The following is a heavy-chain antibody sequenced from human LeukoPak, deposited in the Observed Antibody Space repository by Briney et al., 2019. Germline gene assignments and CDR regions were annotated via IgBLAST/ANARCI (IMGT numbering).Heavy chain of an antibody. CDR1: GFTFSSYS. CDR2: ISSSSSTI. D-gene: IGHD3-3*01. Sequence: TGGSLRLSCAASGFTFSSYSMTWVRQAPGKGLEWVSYISSSSSTIYYADSVKGRFTISRDNAKNSLYLQMNSLRDEDTAVYYCARGTTYYDFWSGYETGAFDIWGQGTMVTVSS. CDR3: ARGTTYYDFWSGYETGAFDI. V-gene: IGHV3-48*02. J-gene: IGHJ3*02.